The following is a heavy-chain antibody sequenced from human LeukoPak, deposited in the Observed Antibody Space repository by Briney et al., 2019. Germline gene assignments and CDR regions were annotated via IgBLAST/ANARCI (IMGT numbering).Heavy chain of an antibody. J-gene: IGHJ5*02. D-gene: IGHD1-1*01. CDR3: AKDRNGRTGWFDP. CDR2: IRYYGSNK. Sequence: GGPLRLSCAASGFTFSSYGMHWVRQAPGKGLEWVAFIRYYGSNKYYADSVKGRFTISRDNSKNTLYLQMNSLRAEDTAVYYCAKDRNGRTGWFDPWGQGTLVTVSS. V-gene: IGHV3-30*02. CDR1: GFTFSSYG.